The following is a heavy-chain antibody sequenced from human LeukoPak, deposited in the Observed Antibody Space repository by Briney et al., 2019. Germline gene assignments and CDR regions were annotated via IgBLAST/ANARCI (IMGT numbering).Heavy chain of an antibody. V-gene: IGHV3-20*04. Sequence: PGESLRLSCAASGFTFDVYGLSWVRQAPGKGLEWVSGIIWNGVKTGYVDSVKGRFTISRDNAKNSLYLQMNSLRAEDTALYYCARDMITFGGAIAYAFDIWGRGTMVTVSS. CDR2: IIWNGVKT. J-gene: IGHJ3*02. CDR1: GFTFDVYG. CDR3: ARDMITFGGAIAYAFDI. D-gene: IGHD3-16*02.